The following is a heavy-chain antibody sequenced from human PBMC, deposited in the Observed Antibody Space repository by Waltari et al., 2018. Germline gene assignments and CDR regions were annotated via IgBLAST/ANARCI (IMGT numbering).Heavy chain of an antibody. J-gene: IGHJ4*02. CDR2: TRIKANSYTT. V-gene: IGHV3-72*01. CDR3: ARGGY. Sequence: EVQLVESGGGLVQPGGSLRLSCAASGFTFSDPYMDWVRQAPGKGLEWVGRTRIKANSYTTEYAASVKGRFTISRDDSKNSLYLQMNSLKTEDTAVYYCARGGYWGQGTLVTVSS. CDR1: GFTFSDPY. D-gene: IGHD3-16*01.